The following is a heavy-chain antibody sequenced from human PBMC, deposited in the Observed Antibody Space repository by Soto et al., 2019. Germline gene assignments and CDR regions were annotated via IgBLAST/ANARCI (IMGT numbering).Heavy chain of an antibody. J-gene: IGHJ4*02. CDR1: GGSISSSSYY. Sequence: PSETLSLTCPVSGGSISSSSYYWGWIRQPPGKGLEWIGCIHYSGSTYYNPSLRSRVTSSVDTSKNQVSLKVSSVTAADTAVYYCARRLFSSTWPSYFDFWGQGTLVTVSS. CDR3: ARRLFSSTWPSYFDF. D-gene: IGHD6-13*01. V-gene: IGHV4-39*01. CDR2: IHYSGST.